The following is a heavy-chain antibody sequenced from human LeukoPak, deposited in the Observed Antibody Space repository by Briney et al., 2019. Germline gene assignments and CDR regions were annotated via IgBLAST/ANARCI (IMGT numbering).Heavy chain of an antibody. Sequence: GGSLRLSCAASGFTFSSYAMSWVRQAPGKGLEWVSYISSSSSTIYYADSVKGRFTISRDNAKNSLYLQMNSLRAEDTAVYYCARAVTRYFDYWGQGTLVTVSS. J-gene: IGHJ4*02. V-gene: IGHV3-48*04. CDR1: GFTFSSYA. CDR2: ISSSSSTI. CDR3: ARAVTRYFDY.